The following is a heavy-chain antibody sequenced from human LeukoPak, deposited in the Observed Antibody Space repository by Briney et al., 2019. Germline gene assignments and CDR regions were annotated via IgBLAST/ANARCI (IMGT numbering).Heavy chain of an antibody. D-gene: IGHD2-2*01. CDR2: IIPIFGIA. J-gene: IGHJ5*02. CDR1: RGTFSSYA. CDR3: ARDQAVWVVVVPAAMDNWFDP. Sequence: ASVKVSCKASRGTFSSYAISWVRQAPGQGLEWMGRIIPIFGIANYAQKFQGRVTITADKSTSTAYMELSSLRSEDTAVYYCARDQAVWVVVVPAAMDNWFDPWGQGTLVTVSS. V-gene: IGHV1-69*04.